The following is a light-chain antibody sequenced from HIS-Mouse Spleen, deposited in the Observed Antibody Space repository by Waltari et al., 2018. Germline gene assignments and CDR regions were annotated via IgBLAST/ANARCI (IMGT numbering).Light chain of an antibody. Sequence: DIQVTQSPSFLSASVGDRVNITCRASQGISSYLAWYQQKPGKAPKLLIYAASTLQSGVPSRFSGSGSGTEFTLTISSLQPEDFATYYCQQLNSYPPTFGQGTKVEIK. CDR2: AAS. CDR3: QQLNSYPPT. V-gene: IGKV1-9*01. CDR1: QGISSY. J-gene: IGKJ1*01.